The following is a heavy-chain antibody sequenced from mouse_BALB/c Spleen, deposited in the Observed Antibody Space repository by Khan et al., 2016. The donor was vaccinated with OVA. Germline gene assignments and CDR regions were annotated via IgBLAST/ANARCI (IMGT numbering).Heavy chain of an antibody. J-gene: IGHJ2*01. CDR2: IYPGTDNS. V-gene: IGHV1-76*01. D-gene: IGHD2-1*01. Sequence: VQLMESGAELVRPGASVKLSCKTSGYIFTSYWIHWVNQRPGQGLEWIARIYPGTDNSYYNEKFKDKATLTADKSSSTFYMQLSSLKTEDSDVYFCAREEAFYLVDHWGQGTTLTVSS. CDR3: AREEAFYLVDH. CDR1: GYIFTSYW.